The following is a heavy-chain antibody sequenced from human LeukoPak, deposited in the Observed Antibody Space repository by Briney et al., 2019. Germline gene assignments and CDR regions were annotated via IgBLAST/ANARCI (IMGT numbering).Heavy chain of an antibody. J-gene: IGHJ4*02. CDR1: GYTLTVLS. V-gene: IGHV1-24*01. D-gene: IGHD6-13*01. CDR2: FDPEDGET. Sequence: ASVTVSCKVSGYTLTVLSMHWVRQAPGKGLEWMGGFDPEDGETIYAQKFQGRVTMTEDTSTDTAYMELSSLRSEDTAVYYCATHQQQLVPNFDYWGQGTLVTVSS. CDR3: ATHQQQLVPNFDY.